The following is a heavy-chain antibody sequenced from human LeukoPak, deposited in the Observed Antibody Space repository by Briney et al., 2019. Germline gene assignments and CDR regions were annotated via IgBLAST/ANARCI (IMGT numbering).Heavy chain of an antibody. D-gene: IGHD3-22*01. V-gene: IGHV1-2*02. CDR3: ARTDYYDSSGYYYAPGGFDY. Sequence: GASVKVSCKASGYTFTSYYMHWVRQAPGQGLEWMGWINPNSGGTNYAQKFQGKVTMTRDTSISTAYMELSRLRSDDTAVYYCARTDYYDSSGYYYAPGGFDYWGQGTLVTVSS. CDR2: INPNSGGT. CDR1: GYTFTSYY. J-gene: IGHJ4*02.